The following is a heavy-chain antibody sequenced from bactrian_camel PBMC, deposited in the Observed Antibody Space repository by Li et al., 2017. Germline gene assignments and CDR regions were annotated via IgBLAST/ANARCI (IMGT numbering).Heavy chain of an antibody. CDR1: TGLTHQYC. Sequence: HVQLVESGGGSVQTGGSLKLSCTVRTGLTHQYCMAWFRQVPGKQREGVAVTHTRKGVTYVDDSVKGRLTISRDKVKNTLYLQMGSLRPEDSAVYYCAAADRDTGSWCSSASRNYVHWGQGTQVTV. V-gene: IGHV3S54*01. CDR2: THTRKGVT. D-gene: IGHD6*01. J-gene: IGHJ4*01. CDR3: AAADRDTGSWCSSASRNYVH.